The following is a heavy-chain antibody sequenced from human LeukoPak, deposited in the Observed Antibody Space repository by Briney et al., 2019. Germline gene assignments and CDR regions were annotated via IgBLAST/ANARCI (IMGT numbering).Heavy chain of an antibody. CDR1: GYTFTGYY. CDR3: ARAPHYDSSGYYVN. J-gene: IGHJ4*02. CDR2: INPNSGGT. V-gene: IGHV1-2*02. Sequence: ASVKVSCKASGYTFTGYYMHWVRQAPGQGLEWMGWINPNSGGTNYAQKFQGRVTMTRDTSISTAYMELSRLRSDDTAVYYCARAPHYDSSGYYVNWGQGTLVTVSS. D-gene: IGHD3-22*01.